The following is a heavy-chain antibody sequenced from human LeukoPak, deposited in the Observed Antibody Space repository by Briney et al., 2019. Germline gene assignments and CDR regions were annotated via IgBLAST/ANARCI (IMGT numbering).Heavy chain of an antibody. D-gene: IGHD3-10*01. CDR3: ARNVWFGEYWFDY. J-gene: IGHJ4*02. CDR1: GSSISSGYY. V-gene: IGHV4-38-2*01. Sequence: PSETLSLTCAVSGSSISSGYYWGWIRQPPGKGLQWIGSIYHGGTTYYNPSLKSRVTISVDTSKNQFSLKLSSVTAADTAVYYCARNVWFGEYWFDYWGQGTLVTVSS. CDR2: IYHGGTT.